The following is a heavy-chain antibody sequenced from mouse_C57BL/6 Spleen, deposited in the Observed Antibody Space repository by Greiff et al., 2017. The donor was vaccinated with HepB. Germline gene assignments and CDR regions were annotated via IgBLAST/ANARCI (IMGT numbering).Heavy chain of an antibody. CDR3: AKGDYDEDYYYAMDY. CDR2: IWRGGST. V-gene: IGHV2-5*01. Sequence: VQLQQSGPGLVQPSQSLSITCTVSGFSLTSYGVHWVRQSPGKGLEWLGVIWRGGSTDYNAAFMSRLSITKDNSKSQVFFKMNSLQADDTAIYYCAKGDYDEDYYYAMDYWGQGTSVTVSS. J-gene: IGHJ4*01. D-gene: IGHD2-4*01. CDR1: GFSLTSYG.